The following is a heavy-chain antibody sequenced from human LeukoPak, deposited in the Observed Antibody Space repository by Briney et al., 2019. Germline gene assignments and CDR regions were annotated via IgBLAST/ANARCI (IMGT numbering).Heavy chain of an antibody. J-gene: IGHJ5*02. CDR1: GFTFSNYT. Sequence: GSLRLSRAASGFTFSNYTVHWVRQAPGKGLEWVAVISYDGSNKYYADSVKGRFTISRDNSKNTLYLQMNSLRVEDTAVYYCARSYTSGWSRGFDPWGQGTLVIVSS. CDR3: ARSYTSGWSRGFDP. CDR2: ISYDGSNK. V-gene: IGHV3-30-3*01. D-gene: IGHD6-19*01.